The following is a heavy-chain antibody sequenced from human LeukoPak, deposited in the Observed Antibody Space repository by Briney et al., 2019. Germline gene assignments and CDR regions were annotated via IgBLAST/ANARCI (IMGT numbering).Heavy chain of an antibody. J-gene: IGHJ4*02. D-gene: IGHD6-19*01. CDR3: AREVPAGSWPYFDS. Sequence: ASVKVSCKASGYTFTSYGISWVRQAPGHGLEWMGGIIPILGTANYAQKFQGRVTITADESTSTAYMELSSLKSEDTAVYYCAREVPAGSWPYFDSWGQGTLVTVSS. CDR1: GYTFTSYG. V-gene: IGHV1-69*13. CDR2: IIPILGTA.